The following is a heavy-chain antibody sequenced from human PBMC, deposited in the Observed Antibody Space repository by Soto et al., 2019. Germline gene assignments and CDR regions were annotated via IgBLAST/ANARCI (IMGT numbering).Heavy chain of an antibody. CDR3: ARVYVDIAMVPASTFDY. CDR1: GGSISSGGYY. V-gene: IGHV4-31*03. Sequence: SETLSLTCTVSGGSISSGGYYWSWIRQHPGKGLEWIGYIYYSGSTYYNPSLKSRVTISVDTSKNQFSLKLSSVTAADTAVYYCARVYVDIAMVPASTFDYWGQGTLVTVSS. D-gene: IGHD5-18*01. CDR2: IYYSGST. J-gene: IGHJ4*02.